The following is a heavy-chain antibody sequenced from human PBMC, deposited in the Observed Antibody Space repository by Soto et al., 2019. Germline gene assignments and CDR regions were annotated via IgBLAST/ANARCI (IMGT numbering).Heavy chain of an antibody. J-gene: IGHJ4*02. D-gene: IGHD2-2*01. V-gene: IGHV3-21*01. CDR3: ARNIPGATSPFEY. Sequence: PGGSLRLSCAASGFTFSSYSMNWVRQAPGKGLEWVSSISSSSSYIYYADSVKGRFTISRDNAKNSLYLQMNSLRAEDTAVYYCARNIPGATSPFEYWGQGTRVTVSS. CDR1: GFTFSSYS. CDR2: ISSSSSYI.